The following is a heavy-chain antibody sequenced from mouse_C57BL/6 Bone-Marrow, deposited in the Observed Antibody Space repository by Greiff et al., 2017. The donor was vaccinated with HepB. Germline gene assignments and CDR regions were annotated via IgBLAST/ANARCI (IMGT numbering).Heavy chain of an antibody. CDR3: ARGGVTTLFFDY. CDR1: GYTFTNYW. J-gene: IGHJ2*01. V-gene: IGHV1-63*01. D-gene: IGHD2-2*01. CDR2: IYPGGGYT. Sequence: VQLQESGAELVRPGTSVKMSCKASGYTFTNYWIGWAKQRPGHGLEWIGDIYPGGGYTNYNEKFKGKATLTADKSSSTAYMQFSSLTSEDSAIYYCARGGVTTLFFDYWGQGTTLTVSS.